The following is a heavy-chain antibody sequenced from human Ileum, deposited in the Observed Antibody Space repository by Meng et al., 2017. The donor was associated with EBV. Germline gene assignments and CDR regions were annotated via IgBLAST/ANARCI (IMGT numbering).Heavy chain of an antibody. CDR3: GRDQGRELINH. CDR1: GDSISSDIW. J-gene: IGHJ4*02. CDR2: VYHRGDT. V-gene: IGHV4-4*02. D-gene: IGHD1-7*01. Sequence: QVQLQELGPGLLKPAGTLSLPCTVSGDSISSDIWWSWVRQPPGKGLEWIGEVYHRGDTNYNPSLKSRVDISVDKSKNQFYLSLFSVTAADTAVYYCGRDQGRELINHWGQGTLVTVSS.